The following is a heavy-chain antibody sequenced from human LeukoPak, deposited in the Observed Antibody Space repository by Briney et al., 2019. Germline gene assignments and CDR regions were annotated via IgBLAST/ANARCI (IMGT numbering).Heavy chain of an antibody. Sequence: GASVKVSCKVSGYTLTELSMHWVRQAPGKGLEWMRGFDPEDGETIYAQKFQGRVTMTEDTSTDTAYMELSSLRSEDTAVYYCATDTVTDYYYYMDVWGKGTTVTVSS. D-gene: IGHD4-11*01. CDR3: ATDTVTDYYYYMDV. J-gene: IGHJ6*03. V-gene: IGHV1-24*01. CDR1: GYTLTELS. CDR2: FDPEDGET.